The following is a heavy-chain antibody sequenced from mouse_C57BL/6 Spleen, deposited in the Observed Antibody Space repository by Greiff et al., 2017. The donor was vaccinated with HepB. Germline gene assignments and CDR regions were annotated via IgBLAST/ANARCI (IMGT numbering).Heavy chain of an antibody. Sequence: VQLKQSGPGLVKPSQSLSLTCSVTGYSITSGYYWNWIRQFPGNKLEWMGYISYDGSNNYNPSLKNRISITRDTSKNQFFLKLNSVTTEDTATYDCAIMVTTGYYYAMDYWGQGTSVTVSS. V-gene: IGHV3-6*01. D-gene: IGHD2-2*01. J-gene: IGHJ4*01. CDR2: ISYDGSN. CDR3: AIMVTTGYYYAMDY. CDR1: GYSITSGYY.